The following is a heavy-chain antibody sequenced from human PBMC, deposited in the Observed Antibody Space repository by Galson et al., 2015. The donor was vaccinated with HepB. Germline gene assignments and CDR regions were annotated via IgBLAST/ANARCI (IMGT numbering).Heavy chain of an antibody. J-gene: IGHJ4*02. D-gene: IGHD6-6*01. CDR2: ISYDGSNK. CDR1: GFTFSSYA. V-gene: IGHV3-30-3*01. Sequence: SLRLSCAASGFTFSSYAMHWVRQAPGKGLEWVAVISYDGSNKYYADSVKGRFTISRDNPKNTLYLQLDSLRAEDTAVYHCARERGIAARPSVVDYWGQGTVVTVSS. CDR3: ARERGIAARPSVVDY.